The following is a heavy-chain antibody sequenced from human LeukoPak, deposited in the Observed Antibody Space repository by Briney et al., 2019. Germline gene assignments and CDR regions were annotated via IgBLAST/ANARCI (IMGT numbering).Heavy chain of an antibody. J-gene: IGHJ4*02. D-gene: IGHD3-22*01. CDR1: GFIFSSFV. CDR3: ARETYDSSGSLDY. Sequence: GGSLRLSCAASGFIFSSFVMNWVRQAPGKGLERVSSICSSSSYIYYADSVKGRFTISRDNAKHSLYLQMNTLRAEDTALYYCARETYDSSGSLDYWGQGTLVTVSS. V-gene: IGHV3-21*01. CDR2: ICSSSSYI.